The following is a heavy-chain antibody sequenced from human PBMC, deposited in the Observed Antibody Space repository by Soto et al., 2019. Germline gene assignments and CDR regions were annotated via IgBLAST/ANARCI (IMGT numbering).Heavy chain of an antibody. Sequence: GGSLRLPCAASGFTFSSYAMSRVRQAPGKGLAWVSAISGSGGSEFYADSVKGRFTISRDNSKNTLYLQMKSLRAEDTALYYCAKGDTTMITDYYAMDVWGQGTTVTVSS. J-gene: IGHJ6*02. V-gene: IGHV3-23*01. CDR2: ISGSGGSE. D-gene: IGHD5-18*01. CDR1: GFTFSSYA. CDR3: AKGDTTMITDYYAMDV.